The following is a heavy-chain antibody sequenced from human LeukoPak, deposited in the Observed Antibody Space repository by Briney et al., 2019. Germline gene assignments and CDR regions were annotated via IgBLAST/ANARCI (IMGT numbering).Heavy chain of an antibody. V-gene: IGHV1-46*01. CDR2: INPSGGST. CDR3: ARETFEDNYYYYMDV. CDR1: GYIFTNYY. J-gene: IGHJ6*03. D-gene: IGHD3-3*02. Sequence: ASVKVSCKASGYIFTNYYMHWVRQAPGQGLEWMGKINPSGGSTNYAQKFQGRVTMTRDMSTSTVYMELSSLRSEDTAVYYCARETFEDNYYYYMDVWGKGTTVTVSS.